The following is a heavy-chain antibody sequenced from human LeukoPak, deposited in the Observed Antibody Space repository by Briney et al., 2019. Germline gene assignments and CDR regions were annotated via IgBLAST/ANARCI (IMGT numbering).Heavy chain of an antibody. J-gene: IGHJ4*02. D-gene: IGHD3-3*01. CDR1: GVTFSSYA. V-gene: IGHV3-23*01. CDR2: ISGSGGTT. Sequence: GGSLRLSCAASGVTFSSYAMSWVRQAPGKGLEWVSAISGSGGTTYYTDSVKGRFTISRDNSKNTLYLQMNSLRAEDTAVYYCAKESESQDFDYWGQGTLVTVSS. CDR3: AKESESQDFDY.